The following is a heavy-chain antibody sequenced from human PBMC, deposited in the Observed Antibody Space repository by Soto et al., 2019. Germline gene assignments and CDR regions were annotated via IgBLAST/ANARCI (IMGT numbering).Heavy chain of an antibody. CDR1: GFTYA. D-gene: IGHD3-3*01. V-gene: IGHV3-23*01. CDR2: ISGSGAST. CDR3: ARHYASGYYQDFDY. J-gene: IGHJ4*02. Sequence: EVQLLESGGGLVQPWGSLRLACGASGFTYAIGWVRQAPGKGLEWVSSISGSGASTKYADSVRGRFTISRDNPKNRVYLHMNSLSAKDTAVSYCARHYASGYYQDFDYWGQGAPVTVS.